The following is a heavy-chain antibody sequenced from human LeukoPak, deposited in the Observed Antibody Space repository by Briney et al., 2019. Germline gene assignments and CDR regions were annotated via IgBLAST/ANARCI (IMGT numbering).Heavy chain of an antibody. V-gene: IGHV1-2*02. D-gene: IGHD6-13*01. CDR3: ARGSGRQQLWFDP. J-gene: IGHJ5*02. Sequence: ASAKVSCKASGYTFTGQYMHWVRQAPGQGLEWMGWINPNSGGTNYAQKFQGRVTMARDTSISTAYMELSSLRSDDTAVYYCARGSGRQQLWFDPWGQGTLVTVSS. CDR2: INPNSGGT. CDR1: GYTFTGQY.